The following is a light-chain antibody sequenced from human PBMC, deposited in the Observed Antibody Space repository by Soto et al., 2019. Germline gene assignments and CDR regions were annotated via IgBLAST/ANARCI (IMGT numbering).Light chain of an antibody. V-gene: IGLV3-1*01. CDR2: QDS. CDR3: QAKGV. Sequence: SYELTQPPSVSVSPGQTASITCSGDKLGDKYACWYQQKPGQSPVLVIYQDSKRPSGIPERFSGSNSGNTATLTISGTQAMDEADYYCQAKGVFGGGTQLTVL. J-gene: IGLJ2*01. CDR1: KLGDKY.